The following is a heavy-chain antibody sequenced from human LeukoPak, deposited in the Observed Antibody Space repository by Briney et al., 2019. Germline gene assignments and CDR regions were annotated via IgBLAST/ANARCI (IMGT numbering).Heavy chain of an antibody. CDR2: INPNSGGT. D-gene: IGHD3-16*01. J-gene: IGHJ6*02. CDR3: ARDLAHYYGMDV. Sequence: GASVKVSCKASGYTFTGYYMHWVRQAPGQGLGWMGRINPNSGGTNYAQKFQGRVTMTRDTSISTAYMELSRLRSDDTAVYYCARDLAHYYGMDVWGQGTTVTVSS. CDR1: GYTFTGYY. V-gene: IGHV1-2*06.